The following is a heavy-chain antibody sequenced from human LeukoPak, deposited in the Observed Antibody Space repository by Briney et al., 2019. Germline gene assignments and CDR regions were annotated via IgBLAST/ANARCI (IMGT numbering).Heavy chain of an antibody. V-gene: IGHV3-23*01. CDR2: ISGSGGST. CDR3: AKDAKRNYDFWDRFDY. D-gene: IGHD3-3*01. J-gene: IGHJ4*02. CDR1: GFTFTTYA. Sequence: GGSLRLSCAASGFTFTTYAMRWVRQAPGKGVEWISAISGSGGSTYYADSVKGRFTISRDNSKNTLYLQMNSLRAEDTALYYCAKDAKRNYDFWDRFDYWGQGTLVTVSS.